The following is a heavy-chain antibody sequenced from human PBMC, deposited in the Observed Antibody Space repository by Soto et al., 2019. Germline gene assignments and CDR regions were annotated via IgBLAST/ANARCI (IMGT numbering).Heavy chain of an antibody. CDR2: INEDESNT. CDR1: GFTFSNYW. Sequence: EVQLVESGGGLVQPGGSLRLCCATSGFTFSNYWMHWVRQAPGKGPVWVSRINEDESNTNYADSVKGRFTISRDNAKNTLYLQMNSLRAEDTAVYYCARGLFLDYWGQGTRVTVSS. D-gene: IGHD3-3*01. V-gene: IGHV3-74*01. CDR3: ARGLFLDY. J-gene: IGHJ4*02.